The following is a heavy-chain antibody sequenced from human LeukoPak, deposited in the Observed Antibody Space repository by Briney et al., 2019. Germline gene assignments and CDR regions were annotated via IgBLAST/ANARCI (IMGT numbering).Heavy chain of an antibody. CDR1: GFTFSSYA. D-gene: IGHD3-22*01. J-gene: IGHJ3*02. Sequence: PGGSLRLSCAASGFTFSSYAMHWVRQAPGKGLEYVSGVSSYGHNTYYAKSVKGRFTISRDNSKNTLYLQMGSLRAEDTAVYYCARDLPTLYYYDSSGPDAFDIWGQGTMVTVSS. V-gene: IGHV3-64*01. CDR3: ARDLPTLYYYDSSGPDAFDI. CDR2: VSSYGHNT.